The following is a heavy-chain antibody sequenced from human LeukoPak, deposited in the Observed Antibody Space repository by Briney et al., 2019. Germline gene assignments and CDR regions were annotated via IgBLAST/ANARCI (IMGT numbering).Heavy chain of an antibody. D-gene: IGHD3-10*01. J-gene: IGHJ5*02. CDR1: GFTFSSYS. CDR3: ARVPRGNWFDP. V-gene: IGHV3-48*01. CDR2: ISSSSTI. Sequence: PGGSLRLSCAASGFTFSSYSMNWVRQAPGKGLEWVSYISSSSTIYYADSVKGRFTISRDNAKNSLYLQMNSLRAEDTAVYYCARVPRGNWFDPWGQGTLVTVSS.